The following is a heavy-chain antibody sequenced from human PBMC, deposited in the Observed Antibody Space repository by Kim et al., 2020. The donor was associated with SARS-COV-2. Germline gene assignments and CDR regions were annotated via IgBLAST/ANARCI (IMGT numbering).Heavy chain of an antibody. V-gene: IGHV3-20*01. CDR3: ARGSSEWELQSPIAFDI. Sequence: GGSLRLSCAASGFTFDDYGMSWVRQAPGKGLEWVSGINWNGGSTGYADSVKGRFTISRDNAKNSLYLQMNSLRAEDTALYHCARGSSEWELQSPIAFDIWGQGTMVTVSS. D-gene: IGHD1-26*01. CDR1: GFTFDDYG. J-gene: IGHJ3*02. CDR2: INWNGGST.